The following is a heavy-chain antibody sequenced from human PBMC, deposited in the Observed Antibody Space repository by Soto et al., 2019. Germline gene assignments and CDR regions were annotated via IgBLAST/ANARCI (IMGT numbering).Heavy chain of an antibody. CDR1: GGSISSSSYY. Sequence: SSETLSLTCTVSGGSISSSSYYWGWIRQPPGKGLEWIGSIYYSGSTYYNPSLKSRVTISVDTSKNQFSLKLSSVTAADTAVYYCVTGYSYYVDYWGQGTLVTVSS. CDR3: VTGYSYYVDY. CDR2: IYYSGST. V-gene: IGHV4-39*01. J-gene: IGHJ4*02. D-gene: IGHD5-18*01.